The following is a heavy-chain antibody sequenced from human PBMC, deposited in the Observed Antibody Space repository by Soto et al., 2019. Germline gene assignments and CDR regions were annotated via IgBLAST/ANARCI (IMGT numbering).Heavy chain of an antibody. Sequence: SETLSLTCTVSGGSISSGGYYWSWIRQHPGKGLEWIGYIYYSGSTYYNPSLKSRVTISVDTSKNQFSLKLSSVTAADTAVYYCARETRQATVTFLDYYYYGMDVWGQGTTVTVSS. CDR2: IYYSGST. CDR3: ARETRQATVTFLDYYYYGMDV. J-gene: IGHJ6*02. V-gene: IGHV4-31*03. CDR1: GGSISSGGYY. D-gene: IGHD4-4*01.